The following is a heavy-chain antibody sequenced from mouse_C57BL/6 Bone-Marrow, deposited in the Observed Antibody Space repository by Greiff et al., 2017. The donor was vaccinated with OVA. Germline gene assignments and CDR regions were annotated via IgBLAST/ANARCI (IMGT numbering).Heavy chain of an antibody. D-gene: IGHD2-2*01. CDR1: GYTFTDYY. CDR3: ARMVTTRGFAY. CDR2: INPNNGGT. J-gene: IGHJ3*01. V-gene: IGHV1-26*01. Sequence: VQLQQSGPELVKPGASVKISCKASGYTFTDYYMNWVKQSHGKSLEWIGDINPNNGGTSYNQKFKGKATLTVDKSSSTAYMELRSLTSEDSAVYYCARMVTTRGFAYWGQGTLVTVSA.